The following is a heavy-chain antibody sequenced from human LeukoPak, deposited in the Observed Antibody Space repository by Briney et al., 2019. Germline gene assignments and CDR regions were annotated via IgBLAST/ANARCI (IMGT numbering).Heavy chain of an antibody. J-gene: IGHJ6*03. CDR1: GGSISSYY. Sequence: SETLSLTCTVSGGSISSYYWSWIRQPAGKGLEWIGRIYTSGSTNYNPSLKSRVTMSVDTSKNQFSLKLSSVTAADTVVYYCARGGKITMVRGVIRYYYMDVWGKGTTVTISS. CDR2: IYTSGST. CDR3: ARGGKITMVRGVIRYYYMDV. V-gene: IGHV4-4*07. D-gene: IGHD3-10*01.